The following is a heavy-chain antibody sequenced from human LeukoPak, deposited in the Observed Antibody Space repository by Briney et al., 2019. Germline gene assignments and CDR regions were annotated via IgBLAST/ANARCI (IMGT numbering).Heavy chain of an antibody. CDR2: ISAYNGNT. V-gene: IGHV1-18*01. CDR1: GYTFTSYG. J-gene: IGHJ4*02. D-gene: IGHD2-2*01. Sequence: ASVKVSCKASGYTFTSYGISWVRQAPGQGLEWMGWISAYNGNTNYAQKFQGRVTMTRNTSISTAYMELSSLRSEDTAVYYCARRTVAEFDYWGQGTLVTVSS. CDR3: ARRTVAEFDY.